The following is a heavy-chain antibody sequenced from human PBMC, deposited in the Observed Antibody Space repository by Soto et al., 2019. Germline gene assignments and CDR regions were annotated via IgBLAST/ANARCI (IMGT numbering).Heavy chain of an antibody. CDR1: GYTFTIYG. V-gene: IGHV1-18*04. D-gene: IGHD2-8*01. CDR2: ISVYTGNT. J-gene: IGHJ6*02. Sequence: QAQLVQSGGEVTKPGPSVKVSCKSSGYTFTIYGVSWVRQAPGQGLEWLGWISVYTGNTKQAQKFQDRVTLTTEASTRTAYMELRSLRSDDTAVYYCARDRCTTDRCYTHHFDVWGQGTTVTFSS. CDR3: ARDRCTTDRCYTHHFDV.